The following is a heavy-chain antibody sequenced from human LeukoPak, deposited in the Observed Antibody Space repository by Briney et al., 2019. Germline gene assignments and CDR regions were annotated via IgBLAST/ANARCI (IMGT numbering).Heavy chain of an antibody. V-gene: IGHV4-39*07. CDR1: RGSISSRNYY. CDR3: ARGDRNCSSTSCYTGWFDP. CDR2: IYYSGST. J-gene: IGHJ5*02. Sequence: SETLSLTCTVSRGSISSRNYYWAWIRQPPGKGLEWIGSIYYSGSTYYNPSLKSRVTISVDTSKNQFSLKLSSVTAADTAVYYCARGDRNCSSTSCYTGWFDPWGQGTLVTVSS. D-gene: IGHD2-2*02.